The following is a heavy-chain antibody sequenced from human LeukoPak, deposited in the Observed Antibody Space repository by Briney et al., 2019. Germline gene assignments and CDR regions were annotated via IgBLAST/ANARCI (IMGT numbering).Heavy chain of an antibody. CDR3: ARLRYVAGPPTHLDY. CDR1: GYSFTNYW. J-gene: IGHJ4*02. D-gene: IGHD6-19*01. V-gene: IGHV5-51*01. CDR2: IYPGDSDT. Sequence: GESLKISWKCSGYSFTNYWIGWVRQMPGKRLERIVIIYPGDSDTRYSPSFQGQVTISADKSISTAYLQWSSLKASDTAMYYCARLRYVAGPPTHLDYWGQGTLVTVSS.